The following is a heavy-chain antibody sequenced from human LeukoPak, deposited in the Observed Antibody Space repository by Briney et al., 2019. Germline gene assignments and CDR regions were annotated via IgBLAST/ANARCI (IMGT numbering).Heavy chain of an antibody. V-gene: IGHV1-2*02. CDR1: GYTFTGYY. J-gene: IGHJ4*02. CDR2: INPNSGGT. CDR3: ARGVREYSSSSGFDY. Sequence: ASVKVSCKASGYTFTGYYMHWVRQAPGQGLEWMGWINPNSGGTNYAQKFKGRVTMTRDTSISTAYMELNGLRSDDTAVYYCARGVREYSSSSGFDYWGQGTLVTVS. D-gene: IGHD6-6*01.